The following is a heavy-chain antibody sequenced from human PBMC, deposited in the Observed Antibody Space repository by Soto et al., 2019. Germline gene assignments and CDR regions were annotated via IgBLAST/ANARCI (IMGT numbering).Heavy chain of an antibody. CDR2: ISGSGGST. V-gene: IGHV3-23*01. D-gene: IGHD6-19*01. CDR1: GFTFSSYA. Sequence: GGSLRLSCAASGFTFSSYAMSWVRQAPGKGLEWVSAISGSGGSTYYADSVKGRFTISRDNSKNTLYLQMNSLRAEDTAVYYCAKSVAGTYQPSGFDYWGQGTLVTVSS. J-gene: IGHJ4*02. CDR3: AKSVAGTYQPSGFDY.